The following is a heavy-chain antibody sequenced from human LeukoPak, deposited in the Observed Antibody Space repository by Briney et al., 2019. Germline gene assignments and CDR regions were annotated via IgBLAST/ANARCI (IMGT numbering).Heavy chain of an antibody. CDR1: GYTFTGYY. D-gene: IGHD3-22*01. V-gene: IGHV1-2*02. CDR3: AREIGDDSSLNAFDI. J-gene: IGHJ3*02. Sequence: ASVKVSCKASGYTFTGYYMHWVRQAPGQGLEWMGWINPNSGGTNYAQKFQGGVTMTRDTSISTAYMELSRLRSDDTAVYYCAREIGDDSSLNAFDIWGQGTMVTVSS. CDR2: INPNSGGT.